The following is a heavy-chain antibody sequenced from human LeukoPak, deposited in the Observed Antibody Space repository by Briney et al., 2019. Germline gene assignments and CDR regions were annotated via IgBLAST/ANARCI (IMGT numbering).Heavy chain of an antibody. CDR2: ISAYNGNT. D-gene: IGHD2-2*01. CDR1: GYTFTSYG. Sequence: ASVRVSCKASGYTFTSYGMSWVGQAPGQGGEGMGWISAYNGNTNYAQKLQGRLTMTTHTSTSTAYIELSSLRSDDTAVYYCARQCQYLGYWGQGTLVTVSS. V-gene: IGHV1-18*04. CDR3: ARQCQYLGY. J-gene: IGHJ4*02.